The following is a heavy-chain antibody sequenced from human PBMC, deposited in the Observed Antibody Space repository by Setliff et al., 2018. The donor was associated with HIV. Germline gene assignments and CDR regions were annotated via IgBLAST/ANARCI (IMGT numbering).Heavy chain of an antibody. CDR3: AKSVDTTWDDYYYMDV. D-gene: IGHD5-18*01. CDR1: GDSISSSSYS. V-gene: IGHV4-39*07. J-gene: IGHJ6*03. CDR2: IFYSENT. Sequence: SETLSLTCSVSGDSISSSSYSWAWIRQPPGKGLEWMGTIFYSENTYYNPSLKSRVTMSVDTSKSQFSLKLNSVTAADTAVYYRAKSVDTTWDDYYYMDVWGKGTTVTVSS.